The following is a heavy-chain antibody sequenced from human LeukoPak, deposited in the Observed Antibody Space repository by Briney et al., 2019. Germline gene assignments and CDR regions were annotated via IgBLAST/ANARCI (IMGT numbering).Heavy chain of an antibody. CDR3: TTHLSYYGSGSSWLFGY. Sequence: PGGSLRLSCAASGFTFSNAWMSWVRQAPGKGLEWVGRIKSKTDGGTTDYAAPVKGRFTISRDDSKNTLYLQMNSLKTEDTAVYYCTTHLSYYGSGSSWLFGYWGQGTLVTVSS. CDR1: GFTFSNAW. D-gene: IGHD3-10*01. CDR2: IKSKTDGGTT. V-gene: IGHV3-15*01. J-gene: IGHJ4*02.